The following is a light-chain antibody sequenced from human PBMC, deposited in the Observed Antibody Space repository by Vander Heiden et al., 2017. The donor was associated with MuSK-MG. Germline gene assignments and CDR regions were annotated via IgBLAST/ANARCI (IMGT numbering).Light chain of an antibody. J-gene: IGKJ3*01. Sequence: DIQMTQSPSSLSASVGDRVTIPCRASQSISSYLNWYQQKPGKAPKLLIYAASSLHSGVPSRFSGSGYGTDFTLTMSSRQPEDFASYYCQQIDRNLILTFGPGTKVDIK. CDR2: AAS. CDR1: QSISSY. V-gene: IGKV1-39*01. CDR3: QQIDRNLILT.